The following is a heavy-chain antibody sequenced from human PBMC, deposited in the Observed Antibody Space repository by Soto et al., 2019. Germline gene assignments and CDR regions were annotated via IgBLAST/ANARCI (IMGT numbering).Heavy chain of an antibody. CDR1: GFIFRNYA. J-gene: IGHJ4*02. D-gene: IGHD6-6*01. CDR2: ITGSGDNT. CDR3: AKLGSSSWSPHYYFDY. Sequence: GGSLRLSCEACGFIFRNYAMVWVRQAPGKGLEWFSAITGSGDNTYYVDSVKGRFTISRDNSRNTLYLQMGSLRAEDTAVYYCAKLGSSSWSPHYYFDYWGQGSLVTVSS. V-gene: IGHV3-23*01.